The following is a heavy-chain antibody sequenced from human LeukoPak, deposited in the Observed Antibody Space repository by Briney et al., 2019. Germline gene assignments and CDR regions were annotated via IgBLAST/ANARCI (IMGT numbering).Heavy chain of an antibody. CDR3: ARVRAAAGTALTDV. Sequence: PSETLSLTCAVYGGSFSGYYWSWIRQPPGKGLEWIGEINHSGSTNYNPSLKSRVTISVDTSKNQFSLKLSSVTAADTAVYYCARVRAAAGTALTDVWGKGTTVTVSS. D-gene: IGHD6-13*01. CDR1: GGSFSGYY. J-gene: IGHJ6*04. CDR2: INHSGST. V-gene: IGHV4-34*01.